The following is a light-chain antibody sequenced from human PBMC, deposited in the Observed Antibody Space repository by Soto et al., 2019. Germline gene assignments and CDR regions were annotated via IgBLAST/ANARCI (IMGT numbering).Light chain of an antibody. CDR2: NNN. Sequence: QSALTQPPSVSGAPGQRVTISCTGSSSNIGAGYDVHWYQRLPGTAPKVLIYNNNNRPSVVPDRFSGSKSGTSASLAITGLQAEDEADYYCQSYDSSLSGSYVFGTGTKVTVL. CDR3: QSYDSSLSGSYV. J-gene: IGLJ1*01. V-gene: IGLV1-40*01. CDR1: SSNIGAGYD.